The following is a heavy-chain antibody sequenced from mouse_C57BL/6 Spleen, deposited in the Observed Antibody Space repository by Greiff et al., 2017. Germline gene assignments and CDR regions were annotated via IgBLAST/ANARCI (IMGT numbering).Heavy chain of an antibody. Sequence: QVQLQQSGPELAKPGASVKISCKASGYTFTDYSMHWVKQRPGQGLEWIGYILPGSGYTKYNQQFKDKATLTVDKSSSTAYMLLSSLTYEDSAVYYCARCSTAVVRDAMDYWGQGTSVTGSS. CDR2: ILPGSGYT. V-gene: IGHV1-7*01. J-gene: IGHJ4*01. CDR3: ARCSTAVVRDAMDY. CDR1: GYTFTDYS. D-gene: IGHD1-1*01.